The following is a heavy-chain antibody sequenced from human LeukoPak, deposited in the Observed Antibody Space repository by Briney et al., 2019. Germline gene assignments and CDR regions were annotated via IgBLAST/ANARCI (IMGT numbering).Heavy chain of an antibody. J-gene: IGHJ3*02. CDR3: AKVRNKWEPLGVDAFDI. D-gene: IGHD1-26*01. CDR2: MSWNSGCI. Sequence: SGGSLSLSCGASGFTFDVYAMQWVRHAPGKGLEWVSGMSWNSGCIVYADSVKGRFTISRDNAKNSLYLQMNSLRAEDTALYYCAKVRNKWEPLGVDAFDIWGQGKMVTVSS. V-gene: IGHV3-9*01. CDR1: GFTFDVYA.